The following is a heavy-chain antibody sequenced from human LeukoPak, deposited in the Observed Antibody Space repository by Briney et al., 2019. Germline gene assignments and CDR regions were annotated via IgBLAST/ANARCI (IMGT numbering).Heavy chain of an antibody. J-gene: IGHJ3*02. CDR2: ISAYNGNT. CDR1: GYTFTSYG. Sequence: ASVKVPCKASGYTFTSYGISWVRQAPGQGLEWMGWISAYNGNTNYAQKLQGRVTMTTDTSTSTAYMELRSLRSDDTAVYYCARGSIYYYDSRGAFDIWGQGTMVTVSS. D-gene: IGHD3-22*01. CDR3: ARGSIYYYDSRGAFDI. V-gene: IGHV1-18*01.